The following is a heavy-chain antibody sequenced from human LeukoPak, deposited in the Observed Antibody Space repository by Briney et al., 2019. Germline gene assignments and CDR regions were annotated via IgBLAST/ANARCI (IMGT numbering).Heavy chain of an antibody. Sequence: GASLRLSCAASGFTFSSYAMCWVRQAPGKGLEWVSGISGSGGSTYYADSVKGRFTISRDNSKNTLYLQMNSLRAEDTAVYYCAKDQRGPLFDYWGQGTLVTVSS. CDR1: GFTFSSYA. CDR3: AKDQRGPLFDY. D-gene: IGHD6-25*01. V-gene: IGHV3-23*01. J-gene: IGHJ4*02. CDR2: ISGSGGST.